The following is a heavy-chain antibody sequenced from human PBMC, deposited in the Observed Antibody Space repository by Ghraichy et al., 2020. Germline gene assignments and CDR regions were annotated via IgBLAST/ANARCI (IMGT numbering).Heavy chain of an antibody. CDR3: ARDQGATNV. J-gene: IGHJ4*02. V-gene: IGHV3-21*01. CDR2: ISSSSSSYI. CDR1: GFTFSSYS. D-gene: IGHD5-12*01. Sequence: GESLNISCAASGFTFSSYSMNWVRQAPGKGLEWVSSISSSSSSYIYYADSVKGRFTISRDNAKNSLYLQMNSLRAEDTAVYYCARDQGATNVWGQGTLVTVSS.